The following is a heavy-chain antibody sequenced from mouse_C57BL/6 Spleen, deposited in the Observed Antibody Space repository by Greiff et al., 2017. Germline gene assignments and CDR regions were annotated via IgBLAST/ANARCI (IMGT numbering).Heavy chain of an antibody. CDR1: GYTFTDYY. J-gene: IGHJ4*01. Sequence: EVQLQQSGPELVKPGASVNISCKASGYTFTDYYMNWVKQSHGKSLEWIGDINPNNGGTSYNQKFKGKATLTVDKSSSTAYMELRSLTSEDSAVYYCAESFYAMDYWGQGTSVTVSS. CDR2: INPNNGGT. V-gene: IGHV1-26*01. CDR3: AESFYAMDY.